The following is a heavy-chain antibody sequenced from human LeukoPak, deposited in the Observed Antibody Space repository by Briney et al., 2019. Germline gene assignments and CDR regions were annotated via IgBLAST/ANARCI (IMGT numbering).Heavy chain of an antibody. D-gene: IGHD5-24*01. V-gene: IGHV3-30*04. Sequence: GKSLTLSCVVSGFNFDNFAMHWVRQPLGKGLEGVAVISHDGRTKYYADSMKGRITISRDNSKNTLFLQMNNLRSEDTAVYFCARPSPPGDGYNPPDHWGQGTLVTVSS. J-gene: IGHJ4*02. CDR1: GFNFDNFA. CDR3: ARPSPPGDGYNPPDH. CDR2: ISHDGRTK.